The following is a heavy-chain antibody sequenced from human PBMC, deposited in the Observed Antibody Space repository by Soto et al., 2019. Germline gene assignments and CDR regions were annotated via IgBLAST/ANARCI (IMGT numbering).Heavy chain of an antibody. CDR1: GFSCSNFE. Sequence: PGGSLRLSCEASGFSCSNFEMNWVRQVPGRGLEWLAYISFRGTTIYYADSVRGRFTISRDNTKNSVFLQMYSLGVEDTAIYYCVRYNSHIIATPSHLCGPGTLRTVSS. D-gene: IGHD1-20*01. CDR3: VRYNSHIIATPSHL. V-gene: IGHV3-48*03. CDR2: ISFRGTTI. J-gene: IGHJ5*02.